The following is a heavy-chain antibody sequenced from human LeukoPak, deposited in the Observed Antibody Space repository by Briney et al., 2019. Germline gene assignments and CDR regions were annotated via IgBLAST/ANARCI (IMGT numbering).Heavy chain of an antibody. CDR1: GFTFSDYY. CDR3: ARTITMARGPIRFDY. J-gene: IGHJ4*02. Sequence: PGGSLRLSCAASGFTFSDYYMSWIRQAPGKGLEWVSYISSSGSTIYYADSVKGRFTISRDNAKNSLYLQMNSLRAEDTAVYYCARTITMARGPIRFDYWGQGTLVTVSS. D-gene: IGHD3-10*01. CDR2: ISSSGSTI. V-gene: IGHV3-11*04.